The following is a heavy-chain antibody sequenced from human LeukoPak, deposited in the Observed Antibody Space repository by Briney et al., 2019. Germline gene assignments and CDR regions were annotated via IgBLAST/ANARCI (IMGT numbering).Heavy chain of an antibody. V-gene: IGHV3-21*01. CDR1: GFTFSSYS. Sequence: GGSLRLSCAASGFTFSSYSMIWVRQAPGKGLEWVSSISSSSSYIYYADSVKGRFTISRDNAKNSLYLQMNSLRAEDTAVYYCARAYDYVWGSYRHTRPRYYFDYWGQGTLVTVSS. D-gene: IGHD3-16*02. CDR3: ARAYDYVWGSYRHTRPRYYFDY. J-gene: IGHJ4*02. CDR2: ISSSSSYI.